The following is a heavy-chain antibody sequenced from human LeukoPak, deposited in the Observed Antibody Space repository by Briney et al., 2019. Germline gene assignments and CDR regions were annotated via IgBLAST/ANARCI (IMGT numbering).Heavy chain of an antibody. CDR2: VSAYNGNT. J-gene: IGHJ4*02. CDR1: GYTFTSYG. CDR3: ARGFVPYSSSSPYFDY. V-gene: IGHV1-18*01. D-gene: IGHD6-6*01. Sequence: ASVKVSCKASGYTFTSYGISWVRQAPGQGLEWMGWVSAYNGNTNYAQKLQGRVTMTTDTSTSTAYMELRSLRSDDTAVYYCARGFVPYSSSSPYFDYWGQGTLVTVSS.